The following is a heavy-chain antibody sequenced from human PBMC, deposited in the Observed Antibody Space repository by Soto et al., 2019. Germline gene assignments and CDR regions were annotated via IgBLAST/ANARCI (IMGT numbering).Heavy chain of an antibody. V-gene: IGHV6-1*01. CDR3: TGITWYRGIEF. CDR2: RYFKSTWSN. J-gene: IGHJ6*02. CDR1: GDSVSSPTAG. D-gene: IGHD3-10*01. Sequence: SQTLSLTCVIPGDSVSSPTAGCNSIRQCRSGGLELLGRRYFKSTWSNEYSLSVKSRIPIRPDTSKNQFSLRLYSVTPEDTSVYSCTGITWYRGIEFWARGTSVTVS.